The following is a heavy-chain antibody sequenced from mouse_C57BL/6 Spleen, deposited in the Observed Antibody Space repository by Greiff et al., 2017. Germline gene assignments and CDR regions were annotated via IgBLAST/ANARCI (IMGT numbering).Heavy chain of an antibody. D-gene: IGHD1-1*01. J-gene: IGHJ4*01. CDR2: IDPETGGT. V-gene: IGHV1-15*01. CDR3: TISTDYYAMDY. CDR1: GYTFTDYE. Sequence: VQLQQSGAELVRPGASVTLSCKASGYTFTDYEMHWVKQTPVHGLEWIGAIDPETGGTAYNQKFKGKAILTADKSSSTVYMELRSLTSEDSAVYYCTISTDYYAMDYWGQGTSVTVSS.